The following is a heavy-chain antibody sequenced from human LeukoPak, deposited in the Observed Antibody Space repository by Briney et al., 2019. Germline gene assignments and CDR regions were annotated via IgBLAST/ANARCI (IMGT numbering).Heavy chain of an antibody. Sequence: ASVKVSCKASGYTFSAYYIHWVRQAPGQGLEWMGWINPNSGGTNYALKFRGRVTMTRDTSISTANMELTSLRSDDTAVYYCARLQDHGGNVENFDIWGQGTLVTVSS. V-gene: IGHV1-2*02. CDR1: GYTFSAYY. J-gene: IGHJ3*02. CDR3: ARLQDHGGNVENFDI. CDR2: INPNSGGT. D-gene: IGHD4-23*01.